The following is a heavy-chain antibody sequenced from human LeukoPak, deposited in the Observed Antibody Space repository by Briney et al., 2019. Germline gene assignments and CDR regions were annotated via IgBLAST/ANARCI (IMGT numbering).Heavy chain of an antibody. CDR1: GFTFSSYW. D-gene: IGHD4-17*01. CDR3: AINDYGDPYYFDY. V-gene: IGHV3-7*01. J-gene: IGHJ4*02. Sequence: PGGSLRLSCGASGFTFSSYWMSWVRQAPGKGLEWVANIKQDGSEKYYVDSVKGRFTISRDNAKNSLYLQMNSLRAEDTAVYYCAINDYGDPYYFDYWGQGTLVTVSS. CDR2: IKQDGSEK.